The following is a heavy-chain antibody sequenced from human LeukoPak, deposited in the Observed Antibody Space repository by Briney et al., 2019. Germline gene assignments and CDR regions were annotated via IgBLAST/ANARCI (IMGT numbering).Heavy chain of an antibody. J-gene: IGHJ3*01. D-gene: IGHD3-9*01. CDR2: IYRSGST. CDR1: GYSISSGYY. Sequence: SETLSLTCTVSGYSISSGYYWVWIRQPPGKGLEWIGSIYRSGSTNYNPSLKSRVTISVDTSKNQFSLKLSSVTAADTAVYYCVRPDDNSFDFWGQGTMVTVSS. CDR3: VRPDDNSFDF. V-gene: IGHV4-38-2*02.